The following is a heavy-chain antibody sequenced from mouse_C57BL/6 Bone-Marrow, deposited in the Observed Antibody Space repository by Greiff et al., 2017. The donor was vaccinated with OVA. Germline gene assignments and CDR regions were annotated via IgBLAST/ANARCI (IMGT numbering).Heavy chain of an antibody. Sequence: QVQLQQSGAELVRPGASVTLSCKASGYTFTDYEMHWVKQTPVHGLEWIGAIDPETGGTAYNQKFKGKAILTADKSSSTAYMELRSLTSEDSAVYYCTRGNYRGAWFAYWGQGTLVTVSA. J-gene: IGHJ3*01. V-gene: IGHV1-15*01. D-gene: IGHD2-12*01. CDR3: TRGNYRGAWFAY. CDR1: GYTFTDYE. CDR2: IDPETGGT.